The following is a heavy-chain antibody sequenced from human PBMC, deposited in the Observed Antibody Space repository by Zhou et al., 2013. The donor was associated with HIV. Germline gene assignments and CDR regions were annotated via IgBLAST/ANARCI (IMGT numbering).Heavy chain of an antibody. CDR2: INPNSGGT. Sequence: QVQLVQSGAEVKKPGASVKVSCKASGYTFTGYYMHWVRQAPGQGLEWMGWINPNSGGTNYAHQGRVTMTRDTSISTAYMELSRLRSDDTAVYYCARDRGYCTNGVCYDYYYYMDVWGKGTTVTVSS. CDR3: ARDRGYCTNGVCYDYYYYMDV. J-gene: IGHJ6*03. CDR1: GYTFTGYY. D-gene: IGHD2-8*01. V-gene: IGHV1-2*02.